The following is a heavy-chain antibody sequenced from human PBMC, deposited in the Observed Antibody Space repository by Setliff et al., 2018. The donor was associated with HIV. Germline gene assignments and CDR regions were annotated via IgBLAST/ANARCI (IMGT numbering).Heavy chain of an antibody. D-gene: IGHD2-21*01. Sequence: SETLSLTCTVSGGSISSGSYYWSWIRQPAGKGLEWIGHIYTSGSTNYNPSLKSRVTISVDTSKNQFSLKLSSVTAADTAVYYCARGSRGYCGGDCYSYYMDVWGKGTTVTVSS. J-gene: IGHJ6*03. CDR3: ARGSRGYCGGDCYSYYMDV. V-gene: IGHV4-61*09. CDR2: IYTSGST. CDR1: GGSISSGSYY.